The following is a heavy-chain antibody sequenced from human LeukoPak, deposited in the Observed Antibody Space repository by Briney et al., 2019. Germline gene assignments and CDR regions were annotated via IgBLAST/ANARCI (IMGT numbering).Heavy chain of an antibody. D-gene: IGHD3-16*01. CDR3: VAMLY. Sequence: ASVKVSCKASGYTFTSYDINWVRQATGQGLEWMGWMNPNSGNTGYAQKLQGRVTMSMDTSITTAYMEVTSLRSEDTAVYYCVAMLYWGQGTLVTVSS. CDR2: MNPNSGNT. CDR1: GYTFTSYD. V-gene: IGHV1-8*02. J-gene: IGHJ4*02.